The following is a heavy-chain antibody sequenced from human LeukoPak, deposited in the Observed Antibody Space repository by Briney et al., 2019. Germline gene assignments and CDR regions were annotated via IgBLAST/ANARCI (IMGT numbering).Heavy chain of an antibody. D-gene: IGHD3-10*01. CDR3: AKDFLWFGELSPSGDAFDI. J-gene: IGHJ3*02. CDR2: IYTSGST. Sequence: PSETLSLTCTVSGGSISSYYWSWIRQPAGKGLEWIGRIYTSGSTNYNPSLKSRVTMSVDTSKNQFSLKLSSVTAADTAVYYCAKDFLWFGELSPSGDAFDIWGQGTMVTVSS. V-gene: IGHV4-4*07. CDR1: GGSISSYY.